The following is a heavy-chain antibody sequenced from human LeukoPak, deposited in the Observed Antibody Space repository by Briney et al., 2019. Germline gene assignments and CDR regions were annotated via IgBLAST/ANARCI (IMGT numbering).Heavy chain of an antibody. CDR2: ISCSGGST. V-gene: IGHV3-23*01. CDR3: ASHRSNGYYSHYFDY. D-gene: IGHD3-22*01. J-gene: IGHJ4*02. Sequence: PGGSLRLSCAASGFTFSSYAMSWVRQAPGKGLEWVSAISCSGGSTYYADSVKGRFTISRDNSKNTLYLQMNSLRAEDTAVYYCASHRSNGYYSHYFDYWGQGTLVTVSS. CDR1: GFTFSSYA.